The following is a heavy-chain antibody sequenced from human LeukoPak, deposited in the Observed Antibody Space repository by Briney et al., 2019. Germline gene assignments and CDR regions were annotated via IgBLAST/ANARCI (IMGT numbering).Heavy chain of an antibody. Sequence: SETLSLTCAVYGGSFSGYYWSWIRQPPGKGLEWIGEINHSGSTNYNPSLKSRVTISVDTSKNQFSLKLSSVTAADTAVYYCARGGLRYFDWLTRYVFDYWGQGTLVTVSS. CDR2: INHSGST. V-gene: IGHV4-34*01. D-gene: IGHD3-9*01. CDR3: ARGGLRYFDWLTRYVFDY. CDR1: GGSFSGYY. J-gene: IGHJ4*02.